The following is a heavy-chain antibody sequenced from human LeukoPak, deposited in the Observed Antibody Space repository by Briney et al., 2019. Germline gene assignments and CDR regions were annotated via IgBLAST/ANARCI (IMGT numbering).Heavy chain of an antibody. V-gene: IGHV4-38-2*02. D-gene: IGHD3-16*01. CDR1: GYSISSGYY. CDR2: IYYGGST. CDR3: ARWGSGTSPFDD. Sequence: PSETQSLTCTVSGYSISSGYYWGWIRQTPGKGLEWIGSIYYGGSTYYNPSLKSRVTISVDTSKNQFSLKLSSVTAADTAVYFCARWGSGTSPFDDWGQGTLVTVSS. J-gene: IGHJ4*02.